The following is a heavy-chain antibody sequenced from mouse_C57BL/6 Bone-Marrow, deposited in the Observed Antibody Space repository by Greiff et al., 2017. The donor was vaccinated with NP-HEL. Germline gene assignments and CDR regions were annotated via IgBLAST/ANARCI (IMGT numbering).Heavy chain of an antibody. Sequence: QVHVKQPGAELVKPGASVKMSCKASGYTFTSYWITWVQQRPGQGLAWIGDIYPGSGSTNYNEKFKSKATLTVDTSSSTAYMQLSSLTSEDSAVYYCARKRDGYPAWFAYWGQGTRVTVSA. CDR1: GYTFTSYW. CDR2: IYPGSGST. CDR3: ARKRDGYPAWFAY. V-gene: IGHV1-55*01. J-gene: IGHJ3*01. D-gene: IGHD2-3*01.